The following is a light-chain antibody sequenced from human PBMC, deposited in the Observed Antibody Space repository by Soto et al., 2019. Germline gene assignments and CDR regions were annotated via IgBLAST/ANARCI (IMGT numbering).Light chain of an antibody. CDR1: QSISSD. V-gene: IGKV1-39*01. CDR2: AAS. Sequence: DIQMTQSPSSLSASVGDRVTITCRASQSISSDLNWYQQKPGKAPKLLIFAASSLQSGVPSRFSGSGSGTDVPLTISSLQPEDFATYYCQQSYSTPYTFGQGTKLEIK. CDR3: QQSYSTPYT. J-gene: IGKJ2*01.